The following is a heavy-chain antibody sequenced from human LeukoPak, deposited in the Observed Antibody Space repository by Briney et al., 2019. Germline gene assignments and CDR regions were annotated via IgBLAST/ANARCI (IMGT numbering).Heavy chain of an antibody. CDR1: GFTFSSYS. V-gene: IGHV3-21*01. CDR2: ISSSSSYI. CDR3: ARDNIAVAGIDY. J-gene: IGHJ4*02. D-gene: IGHD6-19*01. Sequence: GGSLRLSCAASGFTFSSYSMNWFRQAPGKGLEWVSSISSSSSYIYYADSVKGRFTISRDNAKNSLYLQMNSLRAEDTAVYYCARDNIAVAGIDYWGQGTLVTVSS.